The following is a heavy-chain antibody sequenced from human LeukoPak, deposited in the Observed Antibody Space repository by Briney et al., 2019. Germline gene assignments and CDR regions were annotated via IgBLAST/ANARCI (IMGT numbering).Heavy chain of an antibody. CDR1: GSSISSYY. CDR2: IYFSXXX. D-gene: IGHD1-26*01. CDR3: ARGRWELPY. V-gene: IGHV4-59*12. J-gene: IGHJ4*02. Sequence: PSETLSLTCTVAGSSISSYYWXWXRXPXGEGLEWIGYIYFSXXXKYXXSLKSRVTXXXDTSKNQFSLKLSSVTAADTAVYYCARGRWELPYWGQGTLVTVSS.